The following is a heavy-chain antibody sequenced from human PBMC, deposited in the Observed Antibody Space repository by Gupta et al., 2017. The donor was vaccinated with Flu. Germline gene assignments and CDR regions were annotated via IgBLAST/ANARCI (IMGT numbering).Heavy chain of an antibody. CDR2: IYHSGST. V-gene: IGHV4-31*03. J-gene: IGHJ4*02. CDR3: AREKVEYGVRGGGLDS. D-gene: IGHD2-8*02. Sequence: QVQLQESGPGLVKPSQTLSLTCTVSGGSISSGTYYWSWIRQHPGKGLVWIGYIYHSGSTYYNPSLKSRVTISVDTSKNHFSLKLSSVTAADTAVYYCAREKVEYGVRGGGLDSWGQGTLVTVSS. CDR1: GGSISSGTYY.